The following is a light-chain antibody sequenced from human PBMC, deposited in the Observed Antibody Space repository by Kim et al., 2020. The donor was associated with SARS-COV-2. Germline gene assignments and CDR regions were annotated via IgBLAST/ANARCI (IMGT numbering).Light chain of an antibody. V-gene: IGKV1-9*01. CDR1: QGISRN. J-gene: IGKJ4*01. CDR2: AAS. CDR3: QHLNSYRT. Sequence: SATVGDKVTITWRAIQGISRNLVWYQQRAGKAPRLLIYAASTLHSEVPSRFSGRRSGTDFTLTINRLQPDDFATYYCQHLNSYRTFGGGTKVDIK.